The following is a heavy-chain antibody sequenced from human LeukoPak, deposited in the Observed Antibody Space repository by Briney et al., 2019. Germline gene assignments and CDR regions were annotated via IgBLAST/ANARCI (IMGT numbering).Heavy chain of an antibody. D-gene: IGHD3-10*01. CDR3: ARDAHHYGSASYYSNWFDS. J-gene: IGHJ5*01. CDR1: GFTFSSYE. Sequence: GGSLRLSCVASGFTFSSYEMNWVRQAPGKGLEWVSYISYSGHNIYYADSVKGRFTISRDNAKNSLFLQMDSLRAEDTAVYYCARDAHHYGSASYYSNWFDSWGQGTLVTVSS. V-gene: IGHV3-48*03. CDR2: ISYSGHNI.